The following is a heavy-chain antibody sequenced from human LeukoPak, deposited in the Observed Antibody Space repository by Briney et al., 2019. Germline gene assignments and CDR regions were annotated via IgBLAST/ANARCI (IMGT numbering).Heavy chain of an antibody. V-gene: IGHV4-30-2*01. J-gene: IGHJ4*02. CDR2: IYHSGST. Sequence: SETLSLTCTVSGGSISSGGYYWSWIRQPPGKGLEWIGYIYHSGSTYYNPSLKSRVTISVDRSKNQFSLKLSSVTAADTAVYYCARDAPLGSFDYWGQGTLVTVSS. D-gene: IGHD3-10*01. CDR3: ARDAPLGSFDY. CDR1: GGSISSGGYY.